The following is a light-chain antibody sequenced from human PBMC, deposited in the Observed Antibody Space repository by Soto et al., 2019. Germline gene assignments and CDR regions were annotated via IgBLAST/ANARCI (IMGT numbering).Light chain of an antibody. CDR3: QQYGSSHMYT. CDR2: GAS. V-gene: IGKV3-20*01. Sequence: DIVLTQSPGTLSLSPWERATLSCRSSQSLSGNYLAWYQHRPGQPPRLLNYGASSRATGIPDRFSGSGSVTDFTLTISRPEPEDFAVYICQQYGSSHMYTFGQGTKLEIK. CDR1: QSLSGNY. J-gene: IGKJ2*01.